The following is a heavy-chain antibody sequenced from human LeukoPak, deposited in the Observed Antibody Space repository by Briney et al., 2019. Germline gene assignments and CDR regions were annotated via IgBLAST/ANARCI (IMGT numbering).Heavy chain of an antibody. CDR1: GYTFTSFA. V-gene: IGHV1-2*06. D-gene: IGHD3-10*01. Sequence: ASVKVSCKASGYTFTSFAMNWVRQAPGQELGWMGRINPNSGGTNYAQKFQGRVTMTRDTSISTAYMELSRLRSDDTAMYYCARYYIEGRCFDYWGQGTLVTVSS. CDR2: INPNSGGT. J-gene: IGHJ4*02. CDR3: ARYYIEGRCFDY.